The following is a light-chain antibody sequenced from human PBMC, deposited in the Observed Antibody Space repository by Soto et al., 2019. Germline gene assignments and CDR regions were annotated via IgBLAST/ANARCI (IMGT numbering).Light chain of an antibody. CDR3: QQYYSNPWT. CDR1: QSVLYSSNNKNY. Sequence: DIVMTQSPDSLAVSLGERATINCKSSQSVLYSSNNKNYLAWYQQKRGQPPKXLIYRASTRESGVPERFSGSGSGTDFTLTISSLQAEDVAVYYCQQYYSNPWTFGQGTKVDIK. CDR2: RAS. J-gene: IGKJ1*01. V-gene: IGKV4-1*01.